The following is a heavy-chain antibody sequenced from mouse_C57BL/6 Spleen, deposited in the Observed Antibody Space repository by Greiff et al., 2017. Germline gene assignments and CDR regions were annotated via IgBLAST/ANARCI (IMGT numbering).Heavy chain of an antibody. CDR1: GYSFTSYY. CDR3: ARDYGSSWGYFDV. Sequence: QVQLQQSGPELVKPGASVKISCKASGYSFTSYYIHWVKQRPGQGLEWIGWIYPGSGNTKCNEKFKGKATLTADTSSSTAYMQLSSPTSEDSAVYYCARDYGSSWGYFDVWGTGTTVTVAS. D-gene: IGHD1-1*01. CDR2: IYPGSGNT. J-gene: IGHJ1*03. V-gene: IGHV1-66*01.